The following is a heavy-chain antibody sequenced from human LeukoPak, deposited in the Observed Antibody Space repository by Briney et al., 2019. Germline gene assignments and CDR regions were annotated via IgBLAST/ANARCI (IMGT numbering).Heavy chain of an antibody. D-gene: IGHD3-10*01. CDR3: ARTTMVRGVMTY. J-gene: IGHJ4*02. CDR2: FSSSGSTI. Sequence: QSGRCLRPSCAPAAFTLGSYATDWVRHAPGEGLEWVSYFSSSGSTIYYADSVKGRFTISRDNAKNSLYLQMNRLRAGDTAVYYCARTTMVRGVMTYWGQGTLVTVSS. CDR1: AFTLGSYA. V-gene: IGHV3-48*03.